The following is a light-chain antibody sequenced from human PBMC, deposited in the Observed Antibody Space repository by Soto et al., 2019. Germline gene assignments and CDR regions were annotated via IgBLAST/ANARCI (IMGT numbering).Light chain of an antibody. Sequence: VRTQPPSVSAAPGQKVAISCSGSSSNIGGNPVSWYQQLPGTAPKLLIYDDNKRPSGIPDRFSGSKSGTSPTLGITGFQTGDEADYYCGSLDSSLIAYVFGSGPKVTVL. J-gene: IGLJ1*01. CDR2: DDN. CDR3: GSLDSSLIAYV. V-gene: IGLV1-51*01. CDR1: SSNIGGNP.